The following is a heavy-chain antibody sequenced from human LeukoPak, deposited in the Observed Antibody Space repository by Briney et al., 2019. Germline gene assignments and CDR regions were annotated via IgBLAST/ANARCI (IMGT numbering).Heavy chain of an antibody. CDR2: INSDGSST. Sequence: GGSLRLSCAASGFTFSSYWMHWVHQAPGKGLVWVSRINSDGSSTSYADSVKGRFTISRDNAKNTLYLQMNSLRAEDTAVYYCARALYLDDYYFDYWGQGTLVTVSS. J-gene: IGHJ4*02. D-gene: IGHD2/OR15-2a*01. V-gene: IGHV3-74*01. CDR3: ARALYLDDYYFDY. CDR1: GFTFSSYW.